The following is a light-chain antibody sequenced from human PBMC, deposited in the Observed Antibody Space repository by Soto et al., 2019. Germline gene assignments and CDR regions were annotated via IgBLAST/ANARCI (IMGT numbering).Light chain of an antibody. CDR1: SSDVGGYNY. CDR3: SSYTSSSTVV. Sequence: QSVLTQPASASGYPGQSITISCTGTSSDVGGYNYVSWYQQHPGKAPKLMIYEVSNRPSGVSNRFSGSKSGNTASLTISGLQAEDEADYYCSSYTSSSTVVFGGGTKLTVL. CDR2: EVS. V-gene: IGLV2-14*01. J-gene: IGLJ2*01.